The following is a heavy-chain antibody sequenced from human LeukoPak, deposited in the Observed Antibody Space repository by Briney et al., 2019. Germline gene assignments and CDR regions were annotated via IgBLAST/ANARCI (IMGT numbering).Heavy chain of an antibody. CDR1: GGSFSGYY. CDR3: ARGSYVWGSYRLDY. D-gene: IGHD3-16*02. CDR2: INHSGST. Sequence: SETLSLSCAVYGGSFSGYYWSWVRQPPGKGLEWIGEINHSGSTNYNPSLKSRVTISVDTSKNQFSLKLSSVTAADTAVYYCARGSYVWGSYRLDYWGQGTLVTVSS. V-gene: IGHV4-34*01. J-gene: IGHJ4*02.